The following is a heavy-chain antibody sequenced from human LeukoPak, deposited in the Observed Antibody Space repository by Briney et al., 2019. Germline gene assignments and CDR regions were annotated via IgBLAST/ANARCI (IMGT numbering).Heavy chain of an antibody. CDR2: ISSSSSYI. Sequence: PGGSLRLSCAASGFTFSSYSMNWVRQAPGKGLEWVSSISSSSSYIYYADSVKGRFTISRDNAKNSLYLQMNSLRAEDTAVYYCARGAGGGNYHDAFDIRRQGTMVTVSS. V-gene: IGHV3-21*01. CDR3: ARGAGGGNYHDAFDI. CDR1: GFTFSSYS. J-gene: IGHJ3*02. D-gene: IGHD1-26*01.